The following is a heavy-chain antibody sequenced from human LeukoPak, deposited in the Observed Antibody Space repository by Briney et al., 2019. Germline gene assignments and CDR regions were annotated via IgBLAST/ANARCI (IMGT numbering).Heavy chain of an antibody. CDR1: GFTFSTYW. D-gene: IGHD2-21*02. V-gene: IGHV3-7*01. CDR2: IKQDGNDK. CDR3: VRDRLSRAYCGHDCYSAAFDY. Sequence: PGGSLRLSCAASGFTFSTYWMSWVRQAPGKGLEWVANIKQDGNDKYYVDSVKGRFTISRDNAKSSLYLQMNSLRAEDTAVYYCVRDRLSRAYCGHDCYSAAFDYWGQGTLVTVSS. J-gene: IGHJ4*02.